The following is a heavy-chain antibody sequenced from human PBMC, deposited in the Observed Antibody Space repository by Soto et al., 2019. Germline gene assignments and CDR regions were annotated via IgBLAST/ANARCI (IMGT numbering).Heavy chain of an antibody. CDR2: INPNSGGT. J-gene: IGHJ4*02. D-gene: IGHD1-7*01. V-gene: IGHV1-2*02. Sequence: RASVKVSCKASGYTFTGYYMHWVRQAPGQGLEWMGWINPNSGGTNYAQKFQGRVTMTRDTSISTAYMELSRLRSDDTAVYYCAREPRGEATDNWNCADYWGQGTLVTVSS. CDR3: AREPRGEATDNWNCADY. CDR1: GYTFTGYY.